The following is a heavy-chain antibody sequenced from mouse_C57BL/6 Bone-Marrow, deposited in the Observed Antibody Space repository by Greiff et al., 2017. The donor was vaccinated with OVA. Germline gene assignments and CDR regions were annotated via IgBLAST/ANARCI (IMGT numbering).Heavy chain of an antibody. J-gene: IGHJ4*01. V-gene: IGHV1-81*01. Sequence: QVQLQQSGAELARPGASVKLSCKASGYTFTSYGISWVKQRTGQGLEWIGEIYPRSGNTYYNEKFKGKATLTADKSSSPAYMELRSLTSEDSAVYFCARSGPYYYAMDYWGQGTSVTVSS. D-gene: IGHD3-1*01. CDR2: IYPRSGNT. CDR1: GYTFTSYG. CDR3: ARSGPYYYAMDY.